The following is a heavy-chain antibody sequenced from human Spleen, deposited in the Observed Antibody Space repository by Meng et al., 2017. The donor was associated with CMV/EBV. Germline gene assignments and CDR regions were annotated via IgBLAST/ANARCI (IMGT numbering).Heavy chain of an antibody. Sequence: GGSLRLSCVASGFSLTSYAFHWVRQAPGKGLEWVALISYDGSNKYYTDSVKGRFTVSRDNSKNTLYLQMNNLRAEDSAFYYCAIDPAYYDRSGWHPYYFDSWGQGTLVTVSS. D-gene: IGHD3-22*01. J-gene: IGHJ4*02. CDR1: GFSLTSYA. CDR3: AIDPAYYDRSGWHPYYFDS. CDR2: ISYDGSNK. V-gene: IGHV3-30*04.